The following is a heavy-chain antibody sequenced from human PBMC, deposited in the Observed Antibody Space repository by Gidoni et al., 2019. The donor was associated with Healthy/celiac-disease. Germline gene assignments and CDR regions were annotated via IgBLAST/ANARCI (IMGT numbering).Heavy chain of an antibody. J-gene: IGHJ4*02. D-gene: IGHD6-13*01. CDR2: IWYDGSNK. Sequence: QVQLVESGGGVVQPGRSLRLSCAASGFTFSSYGMHWVRQAPGKGLEWVAVIWYDGSNKYYADSVKGRFTISRDNSKNTLYLQMNSLRAEDTAVYYCARAPHQQQLVPGIDYWGQGTLVTVSS. V-gene: IGHV3-33*01. CDR3: ARAPHQQQLVPGIDY. CDR1: GFTFSSYG.